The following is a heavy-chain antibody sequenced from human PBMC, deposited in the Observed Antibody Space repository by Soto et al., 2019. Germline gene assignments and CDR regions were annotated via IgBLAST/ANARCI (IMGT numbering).Heavy chain of an antibody. V-gene: IGHV4-39*01. D-gene: IGHD3-10*01. Sequence: QLQLQESGPGLVKPSETLSLTCTVSGGSISSSTAYWGWIRQPPGKGLEWIGSVYYTGSAHYHPSLKSRVTISVDTPKNQVSLKLSSVTAAATPVYYCAKHPTTIVPPVYATHYVDYWGQGTLITVSS. CDR1: GGSISSSTAY. CDR3: AKHPTTIVPPVYATHYVDY. J-gene: IGHJ4*02. CDR2: VYYTGSA.